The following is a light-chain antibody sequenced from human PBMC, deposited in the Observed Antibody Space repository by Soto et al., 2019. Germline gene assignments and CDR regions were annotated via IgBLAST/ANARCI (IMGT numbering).Light chain of an antibody. CDR1: QSVSSSY. CDR2: GAS. CDR3: QQDGGSPPYA. Sequence: EIVLTQSPGTLSLSPGERATLSCRASQSVSSSYLAWYQQKPGQAPRLLIYGASSRATGIPDGFSGSGYGTDFTLTLSILEPEDFAVYYCQQDGGSPPYAFGQGTKLEIK. V-gene: IGKV3-20*01. J-gene: IGKJ2*01.